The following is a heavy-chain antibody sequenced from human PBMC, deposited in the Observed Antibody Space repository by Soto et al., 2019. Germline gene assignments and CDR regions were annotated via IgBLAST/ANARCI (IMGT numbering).Heavy chain of an antibody. V-gene: IGHV4-61*01. CDR2: IYYSGST. D-gene: IGHD2-2*01. CDR3: ARVRCSSTSCFLSNWFDP. CDR1: GGSVSSGSYY. J-gene: IGHJ5*02. Sequence: PSETLSLTCTVSGGSVSSGSYYWSWIRQPPGKGLEWIGYIYYSGSTNYNPSLKSRATISVDTSKNQFSLKLSSVTAADTAVYYCARVRCSSTSCFLSNWFDPWGQGTLVTVSS.